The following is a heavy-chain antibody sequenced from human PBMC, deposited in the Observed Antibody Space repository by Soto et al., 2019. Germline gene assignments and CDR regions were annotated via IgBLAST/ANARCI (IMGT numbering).Heavy chain of an antibody. V-gene: IGHV4-4*02. J-gene: IGHJ4*02. CDR3: AREGLAAAGQTVNFDY. CDR2: IYHSGST. Sequence: SETLSLTCAVSGGSISSSNWWSWVRQPPGKGLEWIGEIYHSGSTNYNPSLKSRVTISVDTSKNQFSLKLSSVTAADTAVYYCAREGLAAAGQTVNFDYWGQGALVTVSS. CDR1: GGSISSSNW. D-gene: IGHD6-13*01.